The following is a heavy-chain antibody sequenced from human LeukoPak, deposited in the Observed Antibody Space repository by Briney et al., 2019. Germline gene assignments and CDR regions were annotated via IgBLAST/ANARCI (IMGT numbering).Heavy chain of an antibody. Sequence: SQTLSLTCTVSGGSISSGSYYWSWIRQPAGKGLEWIGRIYTSGSTNYNPSLKSRVTISVDTSKNQFSLKLSSVTAADTAVYYCARQPRMATFDYWGQGTLVTASS. D-gene: IGHD5-24*01. CDR2: IYTSGST. J-gene: IGHJ4*02. CDR1: GGSISSGSYY. V-gene: IGHV4-61*02. CDR3: ARQPRMATFDY.